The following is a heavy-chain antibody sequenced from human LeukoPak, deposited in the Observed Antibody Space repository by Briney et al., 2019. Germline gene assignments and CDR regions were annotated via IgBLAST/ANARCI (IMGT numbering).Heavy chain of an antibody. CDR1: GFTINNYC. V-gene: IGHV3-74*01. CDR3: DRAVEVVSATMGVYYYYYMDV. CDR2: INSSGGRP. J-gene: IGHJ6*03. D-gene: IGHD2-2*01. Sequence: GGSLRLSCAASGFTINNYCMHWVRQAPGKGLVWVSRINSSGGRPYYADSVKGRFTISRDNSKNTVYLQINSLRADDTAVYYCDRAVEVVSATMGVYYYYYMDVWGRGTTVTVSS.